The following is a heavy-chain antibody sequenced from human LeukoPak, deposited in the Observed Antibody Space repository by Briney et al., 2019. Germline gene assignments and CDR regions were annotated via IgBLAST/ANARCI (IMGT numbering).Heavy chain of an antibody. V-gene: IGHV3-48*03. CDR2: ISSRADTI. CDR1: GFTFTSKE. J-gene: IGHJ4*02. CDR3: VSAYDCGHLNPFHF. D-gene: IGHD4-17*01. Sequence: GGSLRLSCATPGFTFTSKEMSWLPQAPGKGLQWIAYISSRADTIYYAESVKARFTASRDYSKDSLHLQLTSLRAEATPVYYCVSAYDCGHLNPFHFWAQGTRVAVSS.